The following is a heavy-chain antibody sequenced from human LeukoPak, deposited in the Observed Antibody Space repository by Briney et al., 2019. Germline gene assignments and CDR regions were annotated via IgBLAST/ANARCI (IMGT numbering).Heavy chain of an antibody. Sequence: PSDTLSLTCAVSGYSISSSNWWGWIRPPPGEGLEWIGYIYYNGNTYHKPSLKSRVTMSVDTSKNQFPRKLRSVTAVDTAEYYCARNAPGYSSGWPVPPYYYGMDVGGKGTTVTVSS. D-gene: IGHD6-19*01. CDR3: ARNAPGYSSGWPVPPYYYGMDV. CDR2: IYYNGNT. CDR1: GYSISSSNW. J-gene: IGHJ6*04. V-gene: IGHV4-28*01.